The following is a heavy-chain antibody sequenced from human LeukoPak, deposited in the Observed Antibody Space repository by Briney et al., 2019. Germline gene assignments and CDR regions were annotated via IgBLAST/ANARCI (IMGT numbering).Heavy chain of an antibody. J-gene: IGHJ5*02. CDR1: GGSISSGGYY. CDR2: IYHSGST. V-gene: IGHV4-30-2*01. Sequence: PSQTLSLTCTVSGGSISSGGYYWSWIRQPPGKGLEWIGYIYHSGSTYYNPSLKSRVTISVDRSKNQFSLKLSSVTAADTAVYYCARDLGRGHDFWAGFDPRGQGTLVTVSS. CDR3: ARDLGRGHDFWAGFDP. D-gene: IGHD3-3*01.